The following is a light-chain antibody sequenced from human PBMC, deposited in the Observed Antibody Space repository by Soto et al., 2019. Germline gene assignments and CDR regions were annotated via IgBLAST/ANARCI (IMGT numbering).Light chain of an antibody. Sequence: DIQMTQSPSSLSASVGDRVTITCQASQDISNYLNWYQQKPGKAPKLLIYDASNLETGVPSRFSGSGSGTDFTFTISSLQAEDIATSYCQQYDNLPLFTFGPGTKVDIK. CDR1: QDISNY. CDR3: QQYDNLPLFT. CDR2: DAS. V-gene: IGKV1-33*01. J-gene: IGKJ3*01.